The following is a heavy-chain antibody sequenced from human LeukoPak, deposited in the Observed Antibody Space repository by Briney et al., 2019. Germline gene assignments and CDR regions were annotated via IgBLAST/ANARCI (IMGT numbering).Heavy chain of an antibody. CDR1: GGSISSHY. Sequence: SETLSLTCTVSGGSISSHYWSWIRQPPGKGLEWIGYIYYSGSTNYNPSLKSRVTISVDTSKNQFSLKLGSVTAADTAVYYCARVKSSSFFFTFDYWGQGTLVTVSS. J-gene: IGHJ4*02. CDR2: IYYSGST. CDR3: ARVKSSSFFFTFDY. D-gene: IGHD6-6*01. V-gene: IGHV4-59*11.